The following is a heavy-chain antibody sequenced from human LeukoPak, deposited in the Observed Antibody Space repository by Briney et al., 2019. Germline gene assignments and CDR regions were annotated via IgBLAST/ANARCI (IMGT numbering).Heavy chain of an antibody. CDR1: EFTFSSYR. D-gene: IGHD2-2*01. CDR3: AKDRGSCSSTSCYRDGDDY. V-gene: IGHV3-48*01. Sequence: GGSLRLSCAASEFTFSSYRMNWVRQAPGEGLEWVSYIGSSSDTIYYADSVRGRFTISRDNSKNTLYLQMNSLRAEDTAVYYCAKDRGSCSSTSCYRDGDDYWGQGTLVTVSS. J-gene: IGHJ4*02. CDR2: IGSSSDTI.